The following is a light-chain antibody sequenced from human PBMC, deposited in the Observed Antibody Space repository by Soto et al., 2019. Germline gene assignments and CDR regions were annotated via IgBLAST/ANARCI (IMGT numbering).Light chain of an antibody. CDR2: GAF. CDR1: QSVSSN. Sequence: EIVMTQSPATLSVSPGERATLSCRASQSVSSNLAWYQQKPGQAPRLLIYGAFTRATGIPDRFTGSGSGTELTLTISSLQSEDIAVYYCQQYNNWPLTFGGGTKVEIK. J-gene: IGKJ4*01. CDR3: QQYNNWPLT. V-gene: IGKV3-15*01.